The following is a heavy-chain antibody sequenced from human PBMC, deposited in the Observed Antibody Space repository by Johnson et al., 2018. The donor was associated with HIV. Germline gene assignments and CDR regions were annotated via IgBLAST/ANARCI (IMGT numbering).Heavy chain of an antibody. Sequence: QVQLVESGGGVVQPGRSLRLSCEASGFTFSSYGIHWVRQAPGKGLEWVAVISYDGSNKYYGDSVKGRFTISRDNSENTLYLQMNRLRAEDTAVYFCAKDRTNWGYDAFDIWGQGTMVTVSS. CDR2: ISYDGSNK. CDR1: GFTFSSYG. V-gene: IGHV3-30*18. J-gene: IGHJ3*02. CDR3: AKDRTNWGYDAFDI. D-gene: IGHD7-27*01.